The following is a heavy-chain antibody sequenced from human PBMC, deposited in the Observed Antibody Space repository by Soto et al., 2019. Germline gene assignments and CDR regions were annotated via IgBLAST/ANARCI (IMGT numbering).Heavy chain of an antibody. CDR2: ISGSGGST. CDR1: GFTFSSDA. D-gene: IGHD2-15*01. CDR3: AKGDYCSGGSCYRDWFDS. V-gene: IGHV3-23*01. Sequence: GGSLRLSCAASGFTFSSDAMSWVRQAPGKGLEWVSAISGSGGSTYYADSVKGRFTISRDNSKNTLYLQMNSLRAEDTAVYYCAKGDYCSGGSCYRDWFDSWGQGTLVTVSS. J-gene: IGHJ5*01.